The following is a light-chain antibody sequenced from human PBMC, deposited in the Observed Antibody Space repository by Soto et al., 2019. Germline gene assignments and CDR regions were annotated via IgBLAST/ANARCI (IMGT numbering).Light chain of an antibody. J-gene: IGKJ1*01. CDR3: QQYNSYPWT. CDR1: QSISSW. V-gene: IGKV1-5*03. Sequence: DIQMTQSPSTLSASVGDRVTITCRASQSISSWLAWYQQKPGKAPKLLIYKASSLESGVPSRFSRSGSGTEFTLTISSLQPDDFATYYCQQYNSYPWTVGQGTKVDIK. CDR2: KAS.